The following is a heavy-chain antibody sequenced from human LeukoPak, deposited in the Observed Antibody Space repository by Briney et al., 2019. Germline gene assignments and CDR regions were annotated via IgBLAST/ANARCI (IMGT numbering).Heavy chain of an antibody. Sequence: GGSLRLSCGASGFSFSSYAMSWVRQAPGKGLEWVSSISSSSSFIYYADSVKGRFTISRDNAKNSLYLQMNSLRAEDTAVYYCARDPPLGSCSTISCPHLDYWGQGTLVTVSS. D-gene: IGHD2-2*01. J-gene: IGHJ4*02. CDR3: ARDPPLGSCSTISCPHLDY. V-gene: IGHV3-21*01. CDR2: ISSSSSFI. CDR1: GFSFSSYA.